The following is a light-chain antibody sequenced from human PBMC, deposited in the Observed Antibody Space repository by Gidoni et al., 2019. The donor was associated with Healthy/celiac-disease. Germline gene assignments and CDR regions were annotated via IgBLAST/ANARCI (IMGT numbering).Light chain of an antibody. CDR2: DVS. CDR1: SSDVGGYNY. CDR3: CSYAGSYTFLVV. J-gene: IGLJ2*01. V-gene: IGLV2-11*01. Sequence: QSALTQPRSVTGSPGQSVTISCTGTSSDVGGYNYVSWYQQHPGKAPKHRIYDVSKRPSGVPDRFSGSKSCNTASLTISGLQAEDEADYYCCSYAGSYTFLVVFGGGTKLTVL.